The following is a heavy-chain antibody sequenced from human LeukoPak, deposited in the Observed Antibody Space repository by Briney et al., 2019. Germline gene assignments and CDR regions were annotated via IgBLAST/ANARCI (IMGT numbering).Heavy chain of an antibody. CDR1: GYSISSGYY. D-gene: IGHD6-13*01. Sequence: SETLSLTCAVSGYSISSGYYWGGTRQPPGKGREGIGSIYDSGSTYYNPSLKRRVTISVDTSKNQFSLKLSSVTAADTAVYYCARGPGQQLVHFDYWGQGTLVTVSS. CDR3: ARGPGQQLVHFDY. J-gene: IGHJ4*02. V-gene: IGHV4-38-2*01. CDR2: IYDSGST.